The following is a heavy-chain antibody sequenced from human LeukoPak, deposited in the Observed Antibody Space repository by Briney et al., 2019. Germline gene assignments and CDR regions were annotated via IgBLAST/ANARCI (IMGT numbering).Heavy chain of an antibody. J-gene: IGHJ4*02. V-gene: IGHV3-43D*03. Sequence: PGGSLRLSCAASGFTFDDYAMHWVRQAPGKGLEWVSLITWDAGSTYYADSVKGRFTISRDNAKNTLYLQMNSLRAEDTAVYYCARGGGYSYGSFDYWGQGTLVTVSS. CDR1: GFTFDDYA. CDR2: ITWDAGST. CDR3: ARGGGYSYGSFDY. D-gene: IGHD5-18*01.